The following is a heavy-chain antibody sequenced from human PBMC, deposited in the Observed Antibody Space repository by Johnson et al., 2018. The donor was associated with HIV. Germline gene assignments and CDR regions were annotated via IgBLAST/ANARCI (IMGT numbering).Heavy chain of an antibody. CDR3: ARDRGRTSPFGVVIMDAFDI. Sequence: VQLVESGGGVVRPGGSLRLSCAASGFTFDDYGMSWVRQAPGKGLEWVAGINWTGGSTGYAASVKGRFTISRVNAKNSLYLQMNSLRAEDTALYYCARDRGRTSPFGVVIMDAFDIWGQGTMVTVSS. D-gene: IGHD3-3*01. CDR1: GFTFDDYG. V-gene: IGHV3-20*04. J-gene: IGHJ3*02. CDR2: INWTGGST.